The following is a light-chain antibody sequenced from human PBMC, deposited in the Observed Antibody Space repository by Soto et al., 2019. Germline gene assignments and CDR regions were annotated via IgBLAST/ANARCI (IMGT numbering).Light chain of an antibody. V-gene: IGKV1-27*01. CDR3: QKYNSDLFT. J-gene: IGKJ3*01. CDR2: AAS. CDR1: QGISNY. Sequence: DIQMTQSPSSLSASVGDRVTITSRASQGISNYLTWYQQKPGKVPKLLIYAASTLQSGVPSRFSGSGSGTDFTLTISSLQPEDVATYYCQKYNSDLFTFGPGTKVDIK.